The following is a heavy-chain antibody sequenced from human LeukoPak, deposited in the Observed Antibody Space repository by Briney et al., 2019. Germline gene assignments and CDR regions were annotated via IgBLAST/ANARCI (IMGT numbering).Heavy chain of an antibody. V-gene: IGHV2-5*01. J-gene: IGHJ4*02. D-gene: IGHD5-24*01. CDR3: AHRPSGMATVSFES. CDR1: GFSLSTTGSA. Sequence: SGPTLVNPTQTLTLTCTFSGFSLSTTGSAVGWIRQPPGKALEWLALVNSNDEKRYSPSLKSRLTISRDTPKKQVVLTMANMDPADTATYYCAHRPSGMATVSFESWGQGSLVTVSS. CDR2: VNSNDEK.